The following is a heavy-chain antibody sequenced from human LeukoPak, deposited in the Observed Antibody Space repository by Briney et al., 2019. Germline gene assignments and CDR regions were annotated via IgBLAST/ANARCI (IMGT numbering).Heavy chain of an antibody. CDR3: AKDLGIAVAGYNFAY. D-gene: IGHD6-19*01. CDR1: GFTFSSYA. V-gene: IGHV3-23*01. Sequence: GSLRLSCAASGFTFSSYAMSWVRQAPGKGVEWVSAISGSGGSTYYADSVKGRFTISRDNSKNTLYLQMNSLRAEDTAVYYCAKDLGIAVAGYNFAYWGQGTLVTVSS. CDR2: ISGSGGST. J-gene: IGHJ4*02.